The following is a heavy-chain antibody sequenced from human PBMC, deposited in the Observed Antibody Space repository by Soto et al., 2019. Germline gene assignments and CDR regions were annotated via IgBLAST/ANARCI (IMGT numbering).Heavy chain of an antibody. CDR1: GTSFGTYY. Sequence: SETLSLTCAVSGTSFGTYYWSWIRQPPGKGLEWIGYIFYSGHLKYNPSLKSRITISVDTSKNQFSLRLSSVSAIDTAVYYCARLGGVPSSSPGIANWGPGTLVTVSS. CDR2: IFYSGHL. CDR3: ARLGGVPSSSPGIAN. V-gene: IGHV4-59*08. D-gene: IGHD6-13*01. J-gene: IGHJ4*02.